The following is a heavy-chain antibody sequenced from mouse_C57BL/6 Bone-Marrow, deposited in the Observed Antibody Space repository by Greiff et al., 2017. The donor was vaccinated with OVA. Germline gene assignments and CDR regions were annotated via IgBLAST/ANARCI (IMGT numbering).Heavy chain of an antibody. Sequence: VKLQQSGAELVRPGASVKLSCKASGYTFTDYYINWVKQRPGQGLEWIARIYPGSGNTYYNEKFKGKATLTAEKSSSTAYMQLSSLTSEDSAVYFCARDLYYGYDGNYFDYWGQGTTLTVSS. V-gene: IGHV1-76*01. CDR3: ARDLYYGYDGNYFDY. CDR1: GYTFTDYY. D-gene: IGHD2-2*01. J-gene: IGHJ2*01. CDR2: IYPGSGNT.